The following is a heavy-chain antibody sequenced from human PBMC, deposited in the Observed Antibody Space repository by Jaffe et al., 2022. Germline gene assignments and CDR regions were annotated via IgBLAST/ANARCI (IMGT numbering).Heavy chain of an antibody. J-gene: IGHJ3*02. CDR2: ISSNGGST. D-gene: IGHD6-13*01. Sequence: EVQLVESGGGLVQPGGSLRLSCAASGFTFSSYAMHWVRQAPGKGLEYVSAISSNGGSTYYANSVKGRFTISRDNSKNTLYLQMGSLRAEDMAVYYCARAKNLYSSSWPDAFDIWGQGTMVTVSS. V-gene: IGHV3-64*01. CDR3: ARAKNLYSSSWPDAFDI. CDR1: GFTFSSYA.